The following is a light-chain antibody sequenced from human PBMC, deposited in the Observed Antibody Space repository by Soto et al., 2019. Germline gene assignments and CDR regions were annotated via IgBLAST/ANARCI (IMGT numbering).Light chain of an antibody. CDR3: QQRSNCPSIA. J-gene: IGKJ5*01. V-gene: IGKV3-11*01. CDR1: QSVSSY. CDR2: DAS. Sequence: VLSQAPATLALGQGVRATLSCRASQSVSSYLAWYQQKPGQAPRLLIYDASNRATGIPARFSGSGSGTDFTLTSSSLEPEDFAGYYCQQRSNCPSIACGQGTRLEIK.